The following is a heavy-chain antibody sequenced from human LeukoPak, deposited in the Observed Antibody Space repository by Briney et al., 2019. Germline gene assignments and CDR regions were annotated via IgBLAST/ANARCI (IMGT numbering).Heavy chain of an antibody. V-gene: IGHV4-31*03. D-gene: IGHD1-26*01. J-gene: IGHJ4*02. CDR1: GGSISSGGYN. CDR3: ARGSYVGPTSGYFDY. CDR2: IYYSGST. Sequence: SETLSLTCTVSGGSISSGGYNWSWVRQHPGKGLECIGYIYYSGSTYYNPSLKSRVTISVDTSKNQFSLKLSSVTAADTAVYYCARGSYVGPTSGYFDYWGQGTLVTVSS.